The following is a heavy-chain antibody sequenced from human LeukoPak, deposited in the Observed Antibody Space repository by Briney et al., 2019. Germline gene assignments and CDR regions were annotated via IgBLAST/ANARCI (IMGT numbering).Heavy chain of an antibody. CDR2: INPNSGVT. CDR1: GYAFTSYY. V-gene: IGHV1-2*02. J-gene: IGHJ3*02. Sequence: ASVTVSCTASGYAFTSYYMHWVRQAPGQGLEWMGWINPNSGVTKYAQKFQGRVTMTRDTSISTAYMEMSRLRSDDTAVYNCAREGHSDAFDIWGKGTMVTVSS. CDR3: AREGHSDAFDI.